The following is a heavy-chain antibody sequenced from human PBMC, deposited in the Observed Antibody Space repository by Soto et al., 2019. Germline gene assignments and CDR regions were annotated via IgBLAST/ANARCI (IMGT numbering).Heavy chain of an antibody. V-gene: IGHV1-69*12. Sequence: QVQLVQSGAEVKKPGSSVKVSCKASGGTFSSYAISWVRQAPGQGLEWMGGIIPIFGTANYAQKFQGRVTMTADESTSTAYMELSSVRSEDTAVYYCAREQTADIYYYYYGMDVGGQGTTVTVSS. CDR3: AREQTADIYYYYYGMDV. J-gene: IGHJ6*02. CDR1: GGTFSSYA. CDR2: IIPIFGTA.